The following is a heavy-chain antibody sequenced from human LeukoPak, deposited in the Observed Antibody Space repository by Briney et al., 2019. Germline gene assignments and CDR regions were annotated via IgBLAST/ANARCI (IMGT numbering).Heavy chain of an antibody. D-gene: IGHD3-3*01. CDR2: IYYSGST. CDR3: ARETPNRRFLEWFPSWFDP. Sequence: PSQTLSLTCTVSGGSISSGGYYWSWIRQHPGKGLEWIGYIYYSGSTYYNPSLKSRVTISVDTSKNQFSLKLSSVTAADTAVYYCARETPNRRFLEWFPSWFDPWGQGTLVTVSS. V-gene: IGHV4-31*03. J-gene: IGHJ5*02. CDR1: GGSISSGGYY.